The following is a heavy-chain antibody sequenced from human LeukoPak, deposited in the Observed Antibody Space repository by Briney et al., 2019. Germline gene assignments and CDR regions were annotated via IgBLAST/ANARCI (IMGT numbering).Heavy chain of an antibody. CDR3: ASQKGATIFGVVSNWFDP. V-gene: IGHV1-2*02. D-gene: IGHD3-3*01. J-gene: IGHJ5*02. Sequence: ASVKVSCKASGYTFTGYYMHWVRQAPGQGLEWMGWINPNSGGTNYAQKFQGRVTTTRDTSISTAYMELSRLRSDDTAVYYCASQKGATIFGVVSNWFDPWGQGTLVTVSS. CDR1: GYTFTGYY. CDR2: INPNSGGT.